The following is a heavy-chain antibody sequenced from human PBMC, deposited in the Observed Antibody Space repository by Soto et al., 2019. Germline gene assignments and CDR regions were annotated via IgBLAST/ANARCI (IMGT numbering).Heavy chain of an antibody. J-gene: IGHJ5*02. Sequence: SSETLSLTCTVSGGSISSSSYYWGWIRQPPGKGLEWIGSIYYSGSTYYNPSLKSRVTISVDTSKNQFSLKLSSVTAADTAVYYCARLKSGYYTDWFDPWGQGTLVTVSS. V-gene: IGHV4-39*01. CDR2: IYYSGST. D-gene: IGHD3-3*01. CDR1: GGSISSSSYY. CDR3: ARLKSGYYTDWFDP.